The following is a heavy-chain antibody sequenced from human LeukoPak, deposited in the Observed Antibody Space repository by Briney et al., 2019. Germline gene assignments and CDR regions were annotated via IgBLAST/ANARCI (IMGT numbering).Heavy chain of an antibody. CDR1: GFTFSSYG. V-gene: IGHV3-33*01. D-gene: IGHD3-10*01. CDR2: ICYDGSNK. CDR3: ARDSRGSGGPKYYFDY. J-gene: IGHJ4*02. Sequence: GGSLRLSCAASGFTFSSYGMHGGRQAPGKGLEGGAVICYDGSNKYYADSVKGRFTISRDNSKNTLYLQMNSLRAEDTAVYYCARDSRGSGGPKYYFDYWGQGTLVTVSS.